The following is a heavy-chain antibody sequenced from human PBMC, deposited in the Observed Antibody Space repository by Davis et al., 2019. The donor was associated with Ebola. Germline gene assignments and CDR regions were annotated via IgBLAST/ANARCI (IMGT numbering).Heavy chain of an antibody. Sequence: SGPTLVKPTQTLTLTCTFPGFPLSTSGMCVSWIRQPPGKALEWLALIDRDDDKYYSTSLKTRLTISKDTSKNQVVFTMTNMDPVDTATYYCTRDRARAAAGTRVYYYYGMDVWGQGTTVTVSS. CDR2: IDRDDDK. D-gene: IGHD6-13*01. J-gene: IGHJ6*02. CDR1: GFPLSTSGMC. V-gene: IGHV2-70*01. CDR3: TRDRARAAAGTRVYYYYGMDV.